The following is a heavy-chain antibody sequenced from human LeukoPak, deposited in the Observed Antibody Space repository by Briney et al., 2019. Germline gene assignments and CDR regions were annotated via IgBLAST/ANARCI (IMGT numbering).Heavy chain of an antibody. CDR1: GGSISSYY. J-gene: IGHJ5*02. Sequence: SETLSLTCTVSGGSISSYYWSWIRQPAGKGLEWIGRIYTSGSTNYNPSLKSRVTMSVDTSKNQFSLKLSSATAADTAVYYCARAEGYDILTGPDNWFDPWGQGTLVTVSS. D-gene: IGHD3-9*01. V-gene: IGHV4-4*07. CDR3: ARAEGYDILTGPDNWFDP. CDR2: IYTSGST.